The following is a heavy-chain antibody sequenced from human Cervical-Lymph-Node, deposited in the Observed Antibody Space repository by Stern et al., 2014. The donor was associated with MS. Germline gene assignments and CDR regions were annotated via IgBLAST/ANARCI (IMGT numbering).Heavy chain of an antibody. CDR3: ASSYIVVARFDP. CDR2: IYYSGST. Sequence: QLQLQESGPGLVKPSETLSLTCTVSGGSISSSSYYWGWIRQPPGKGLEWIGSIYYSGSTYYNPSLKSRVTISEDTPKNQFSLKLSSVTAADTAVYYCASSYIVVARFDPWGQGTLVTVSS. CDR1: GGSISSSSYY. D-gene: IGHD2-15*01. V-gene: IGHV4-39*01. J-gene: IGHJ5*02.